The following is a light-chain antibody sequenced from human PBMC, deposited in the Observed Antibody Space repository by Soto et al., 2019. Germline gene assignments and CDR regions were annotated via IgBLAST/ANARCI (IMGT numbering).Light chain of an antibody. CDR3: QQRYSTPFT. J-gene: IGKJ3*01. Sequence: DIQMTQSPSSLSASVGDRVTITCRASQSISSYLNWYQQKPGKAPKLLIYAASSLQSGVPSRFSGSGSGTDCALTISSLQPEEFATYYCQQRYSTPFTFGPGTTVDIK. V-gene: IGKV1-39*01. CDR1: QSISSY. CDR2: AAS.